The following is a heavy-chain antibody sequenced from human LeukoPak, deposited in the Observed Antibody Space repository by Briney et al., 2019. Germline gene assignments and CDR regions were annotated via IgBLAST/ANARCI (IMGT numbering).Heavy chain of an antibody. CDR2: TYYSGST. CDR3: AGVPAAMEGWFDP. Sequence: PSETLSLTCTVSGGSISSYYWSWIRQPPGKGLEWIGHTYYSGSTYYNPSLKSRVTISVDTSKNQFSLKLSSVTAADTAVYYCAGVPAAMEGWFDPWGQGTLVTVSS. D-gene: IGHD2-2*01. J-gene: IGHJ5*02. CDR1: GGSISSYY. V-gene: IGHV4-59*04.